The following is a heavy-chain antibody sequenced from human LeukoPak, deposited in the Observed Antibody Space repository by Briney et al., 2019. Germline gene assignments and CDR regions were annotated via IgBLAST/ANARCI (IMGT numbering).Heavy chain of an antibody. CDR3: ARGRSWAIVVVTADHGRPNFDY. V-gene: IGHV3-48*03. Sequence: GGSLRLSCAASGFTFSSYEMNWVRQAPGKGLELVSYISSSGSTIYYADSVKGRFTISRDNAKNSLYLQMTSLRAEDTAVYYCARGRSWAIVVVTADHGRPNFDYWGQGTLVTVSS. D-gene: IGHD2-21*02. CDR2: ISSSGSTI. CDR1: GFTFSSYE. J-gene: IGHJ4*02.